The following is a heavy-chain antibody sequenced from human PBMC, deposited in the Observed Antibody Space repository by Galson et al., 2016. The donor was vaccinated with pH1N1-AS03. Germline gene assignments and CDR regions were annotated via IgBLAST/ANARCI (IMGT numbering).Heavy chain of an antibody. Sequence: SGYSFTNFDIKWVRQATGQGLEWMGWMNPNSGEAGYAQKFQGRVTLTRDTSITTAYMELSSLRSDDTAVYYCARVMANNWFDSWGQGTLATVSS. V-gene: IGHV1-8*01. CDR3: ARVMANNWFDS. J-gene: IGHJ5*01. CDR1: GYSFTNFD. D-gene: IGHD5-24*01. CDR2: MNPNSGEA.